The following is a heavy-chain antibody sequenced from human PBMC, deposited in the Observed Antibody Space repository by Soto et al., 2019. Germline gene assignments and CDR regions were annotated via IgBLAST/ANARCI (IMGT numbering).Heavy chain of an antibody. D-gene: IGHD3-3*01. Sequence: EVQLVESGGGLVQPGGSLRLSCAVSGFSFGTYRMSWVRQAPGKGLEWLASIKEDGSERYYLDSVKGRFTISRDNAKDSLSLQMTSLRGEDTAFYYCARDVGPVTIFGEALSGYFDFWGQGTLVTVSS. CDR3: ARDVGPVTIFGEALSGYFDF. CDR1: GFSFGTYR. J-gene: IGHJ4*02. CDR2: IKEDGSER. V-gene: IGHV3-7*03.